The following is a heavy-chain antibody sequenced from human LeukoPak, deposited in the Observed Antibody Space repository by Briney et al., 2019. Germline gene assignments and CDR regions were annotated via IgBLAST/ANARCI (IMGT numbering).Heavy chain of an antibody. J-gene: IGHJ4*02. Sequence: SETLSLTCTVSGGSISSYYWSWIRQPAGKGLEWTGRIYTSGSTNYNPSLKSRVTMSVDTSKNQFSLKLSSVTAADTAVYYCARGYCSGGSCYSDLDYWGQGTLVTVSS. V-gene: IGHV4-4*07. CDR3: ARGYCSGGSCYSDLDY. CDR2: IYTSGST. CDR1: GGSISSYY. D-gene: IGHD2-15*01.